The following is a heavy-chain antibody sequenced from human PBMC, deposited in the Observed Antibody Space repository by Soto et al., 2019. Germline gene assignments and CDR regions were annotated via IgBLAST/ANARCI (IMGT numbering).Heavy chain of an antibody. CDR3: AKGSASSRPYYFDS. V-gene: IGHV3-23*01. D-gene: IGHD6-6*01. CDR1: GFSFNSFV. Sequence: PGGPLRLSCAASGFSFNSFVMSWVRQAPGEGLEWVSAITPSGGDTYYADSVNGRFTISRDNSKNTLYLQMNSLRAEDTAIYYCAKGSASSRPYYFDSWGPGALVTVSS. CDR2: ITPSGGDT. J-gene: IGHJ4*02.